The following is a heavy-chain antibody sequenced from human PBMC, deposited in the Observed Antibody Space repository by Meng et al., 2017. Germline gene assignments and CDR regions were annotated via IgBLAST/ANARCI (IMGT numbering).Heavy chain of an antibody. CDR3: AKDGTTGTTN. CDR1: GSTFSSYA. J-gene: IGHJ4*02. D-gene: IGHD1-1*01. CDR2: ISGSGGST. Sequence: VQVLVWGGGLLQPGGSLGLSCAASGSTFSSYAMSWVRQAPGKGLEWVSAISGSGGSTYYADSVKGRFTISRDNSKNTLYLQMNSLRAEDTAVYYCAKDGTTGTTNWGQGTLVTVSS. V-gene: IGHV3-23*01.